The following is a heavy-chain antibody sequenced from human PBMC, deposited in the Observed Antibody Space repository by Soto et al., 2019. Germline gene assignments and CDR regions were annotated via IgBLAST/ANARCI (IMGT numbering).Heavy chain of an antibody. CDR3: ARAYLGRLPRRADYYYAMDV. CDR1: GLTVSGKKY. V-gene: IGHV3-53*01. J-gene: IGHJ6*02. D-gene: IGHD1-26*01. Sequence: DVQLVESGGGLIQPGGSLRLSCVASGLTVSGKKYMAWVRQAPGKGPEWLSGVYDLDGTYYADSVRGRFTTSIDSSRTTVYLQMNNLRVDDTAVYFCARAYLGRLPRRADYYYAMDVWGRGTTVTVSS. CDR2: VYDLDGT.